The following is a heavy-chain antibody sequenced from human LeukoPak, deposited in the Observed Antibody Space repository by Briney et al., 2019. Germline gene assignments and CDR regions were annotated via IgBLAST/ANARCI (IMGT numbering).Heavy chain of an antibody. J-gene: IGHJ6*03. V-gene: IGHV1-69*01. CDR3: ARLMDGSGSYYNVDHYYYYYMDV. D-gene: IGHD3-10*01. CDR2: IIPIFGTA. Sequence: GAPVKVSCKASGGTFSSYAISWVRQAPGQGLEWMGGIIPIFGTANYAQKFQGRVTITADESTSTAYMELSSLRSEDTAVYYCARLMDGSGSYYNVDHYYYYYMDVWGKGTTVTVSS. CDR1: GGTFSSYA.